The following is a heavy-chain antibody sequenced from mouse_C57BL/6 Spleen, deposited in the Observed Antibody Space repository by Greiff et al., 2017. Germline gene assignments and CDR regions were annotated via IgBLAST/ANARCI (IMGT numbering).Heavy chain of an antibody. Sequence: EVQVVESGGGLVQPKGSLKLSCAASGFSFNTYAMNWVRQAPGKGLEWVARIRSKSNNYATYYADSVKDRFAISRDDSESMLYLQMNNLKTEDTAMYYCVRRGGTYWYFDVWGTGTTVTVSS. J-gene: IGHJ1*03. D-gene: IGHD1-1*02. CDR1: GFSFNTYA. CDR3: VRRGGTYWYFDV. CDR2: IRSKSNNYAT. V-gene: IGHV10-1*01.